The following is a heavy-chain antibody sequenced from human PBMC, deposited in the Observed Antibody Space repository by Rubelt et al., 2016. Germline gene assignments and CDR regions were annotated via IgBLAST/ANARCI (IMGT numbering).Heavy chain of an antibody. Sequence: EVQLLESGGGLVQPGGSLRLSCAASGFTFSSFRMTWVRQAPGKGLEWVANIKQDGSESYYVDSVRGRFTISRDNSKNTLYLQMNSRRAEDTAGYYGAKEGGDYYASGSPEDGGMDVWGQGTTVTVSS. J-gene: IGHJ6*02. CDR1: GFTFSSFR. CDR3: AKEGGDYYASGSPEDGGMDV. CDR2: IKQDGSES. D-gene: IGHD3-10*01. V-gene: IGHV3-7*03.